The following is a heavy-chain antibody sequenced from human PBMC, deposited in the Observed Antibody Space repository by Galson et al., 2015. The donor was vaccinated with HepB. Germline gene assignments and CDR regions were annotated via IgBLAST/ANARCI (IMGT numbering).Heavy chain of an antibody. V-gene: IGHV1-69*13. Sequence: SVKVSCKASGGTFSSYAISWVRQAPGQGLEWMEGIMAIFGTASYAQKFQGRVTITADESTTTAYMELNSLRSEDTAVYYCARGPIRVPPPIYYFDYWGQGTLVTVSS. CDR3: ARGPIRVPPPIYYFDY. CDR2: IMAIFGTA. D-gene: IGHD1-14*01. J-gene: IGHJ4*02. CDR1: GGTFSSYA.